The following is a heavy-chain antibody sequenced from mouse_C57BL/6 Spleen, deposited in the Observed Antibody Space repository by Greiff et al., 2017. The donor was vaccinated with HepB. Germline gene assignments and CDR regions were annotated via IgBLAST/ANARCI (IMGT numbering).Heavy chain of an antibody. J-gene: IGHJ3*01. D-gene: IGHD1-1*01. CDR3: ARSRAGTAWFAY. CDR2: IDPSDSET. CDR1: GYTFTSYW. V-gene: IGHV1-52*01. Sequence: QVQLQQPGAELVRPGSSVKLSCKASGYTFTSYWMHWVKQRPIQGLEWIGNIDPSDSETHYNQKFKDKATLTVDKSSSTAYMQLSSLTSEDSAVYYGARSRAGTAWFAYWGQGTLVTVSA.